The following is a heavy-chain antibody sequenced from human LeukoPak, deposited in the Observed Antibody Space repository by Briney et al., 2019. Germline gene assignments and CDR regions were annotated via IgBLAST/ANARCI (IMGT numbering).Heavy chain of an antibody. V-gene: IGHV1-18*01. CDR1: GYTFTSYG. D-gene: IGHD3-3*01. CDR3: ARGPGPLYYDFWSAYGMDV. Sequence: ASVKVSCKASGYTFTSYGISWVRQAPGQGLEWMGWISAYNGNTNYAQKLQGRVTMTTDTSTSTAYMELRSLRSADTAVYYCARGPGPLYYDFWSAYGMDVWGQGTTVTVSS. CDR2: ISAYNGNT. J-gene: IGHJ6*02.